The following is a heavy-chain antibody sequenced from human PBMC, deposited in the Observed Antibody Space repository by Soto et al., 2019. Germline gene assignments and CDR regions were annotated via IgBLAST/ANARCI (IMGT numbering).Heavy chain of an antibody. J-gene: IGHJ6*02. V-gene: IGHV3-30-3*01. D-gene: IGHD3-22*01. CDR2: ISYDGSNK. CDR3: ARGDRVEDYYYYGMDV. Sequence: QVQLVESGEGVVHLGRSLSLSCAASGFTFRSFPMHWVRQAPGKGLEWGAVISYDGSNKYYEDSVKGRLTISRDNSKNTLYLQMNSLRAEDTAVYYCARGDRVEDYYYYGMDVWGQGTTVTVSS. CDR1: GFTFRSFP.